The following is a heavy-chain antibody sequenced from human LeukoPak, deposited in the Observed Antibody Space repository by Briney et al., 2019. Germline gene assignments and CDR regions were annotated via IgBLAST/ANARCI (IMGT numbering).Heavy chain of an antibody. Sequence: GGSLRLSCAASGFTFSSYAMSWVRQAPGKGLEWVSAISGSGGSTYYADSVKGRFTISRDNSKNTLYLQMNSLRAEDTAVYNCAKERGYCSSTSCSPFDYWGQGTLVTVSS. J-gene: IGHJ4*02. CDR3: AKERGYCSSTSCSPFDY. CDR2: ISGSGGST. V-gene: IGHV3-23*01. CDR1: GFTFSSYA. D-gene: IGHD2-2*01.